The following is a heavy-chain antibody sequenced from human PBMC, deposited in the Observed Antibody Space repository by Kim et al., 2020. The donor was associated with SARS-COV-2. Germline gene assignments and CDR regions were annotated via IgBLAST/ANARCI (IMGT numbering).Heavy chain of an antibody. D-gene: IGHD6-13*01. CDR3: TTTDISHAAAPYYYGMDV. V-gene: IGHV3-15*01. CDR2: IKSKTDGGTT. J-gene: IGHJ6*02. CDR1: GFTFSNAW. Sequence: GGSLRLSCAASGFTFSNAWMSWVRQAPGKGLEWVGRIKSKTDGGTTDYAAPVKGRFTISRDDSKNTLYLQMNSLKTEDTAVYYCTTTDISHAAAPYYYGMDVWGQGTTVTVSS.